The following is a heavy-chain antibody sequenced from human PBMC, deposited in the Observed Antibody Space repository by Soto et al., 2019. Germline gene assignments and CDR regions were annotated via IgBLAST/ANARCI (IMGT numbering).Heavy chain of an antibody. V-gene: IGHV4-39*01. Sequence: QLQLQESGPGLVKPSETLSLTCTVSGDSVTISDYYWGWIRQPPGKGLEWIGSIHYSGSTYYNPSLKSRVPISGDTSKKQFSRKLTSVTAADAAVYYCAAHDSGGYYAEYWGQGTLVTVSA. D-gene: IGHD3-22*01. CDR1: GDSVTISDYY. CDR3: AAHDSGGYYAEY. CDR2: IHYSGST. J-gene: IGHJ4*02.